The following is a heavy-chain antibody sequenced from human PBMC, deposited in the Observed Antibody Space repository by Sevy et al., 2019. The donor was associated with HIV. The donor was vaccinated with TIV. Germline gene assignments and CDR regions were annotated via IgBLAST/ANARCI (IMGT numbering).Heavy chain of an antibody. Sequence: GGSLRLSCAASAFTFSSYSMNWVRQAPGKGLEWVSYISSSTSTIYYADSVKGRFTISRDNAKNTLYLQMNSLRAEDRAVYYCARLSGYSSSWSYFDYWGQGTLVTVSS. J-gene: IGHJ4*02. CDR3: ARLSGYSSSWSYFDY. CDR2: ISSSTSTI. CDR1: AFTFSSYS. D-gene: IGHD6-13*01. V-gene: IGHV3-48*01.